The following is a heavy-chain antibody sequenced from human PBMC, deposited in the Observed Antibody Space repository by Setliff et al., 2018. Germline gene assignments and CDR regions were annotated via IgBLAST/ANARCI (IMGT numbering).Heavy chain of an antibody. Sequence: SETLSLTCSVSGGSISSSNYYWGWIRQPPGKGLEWIANVYYSGSTYYSPSLKSRVTMSVDTSKNQFSLNLYSVTAADTAVYYCARTSSGRYFDLWGRGTLVTVSS. CDR3: ARTSSGRYFDL. V-gene: IGHV4-39*07. J-gene: IGHJ2*01. CDR1: GGSISSSNYY. CDR2: VYYSGST.